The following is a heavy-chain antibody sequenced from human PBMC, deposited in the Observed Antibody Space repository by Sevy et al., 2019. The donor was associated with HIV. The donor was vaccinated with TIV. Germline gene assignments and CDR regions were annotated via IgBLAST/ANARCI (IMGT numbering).Heavy chain of an antibody. J-gene: IGHJ4*02. D-gene: IGHD6-13*01. Sequence: GKSLKISCAASGFTFSSYGMHWVRQAPGKGLEWVAVISYDGSNKYYADSVKGRFTISRDNSKNTLYLQMNSLRAEDTAVYYCAKDRTTGIAAARTPFDYWGQGTLVTVSS. CDR1: GFTFSSYG. CDR2: ISYDGSNK. CDR3: AKDRTTGIAAARTPFDY. V-gene: IGHV3-30*18.